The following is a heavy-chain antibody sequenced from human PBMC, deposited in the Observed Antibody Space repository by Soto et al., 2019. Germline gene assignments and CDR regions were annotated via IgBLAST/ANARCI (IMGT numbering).Heavy chain of an antibody. CDR1: GGAISSSSYF. V-gene: IGHV4-39*01. CDR2: ILYSGTT. Sequence: QLQLQESGPGLLRPSETLSLTCNVSGGAISSSSYFWGWVRQPPGKTLEWIGHILYSGTTHYNESLKSRVTISVDTSKNQFSLRLNSVPPADTAVYYCARGGGYYGVLFDYWGQGTLVPVSS. CDR3: ARGGGYYGVLFDY. J-gene: IGHJ4*02. D-gene: IGHD4-17*01.